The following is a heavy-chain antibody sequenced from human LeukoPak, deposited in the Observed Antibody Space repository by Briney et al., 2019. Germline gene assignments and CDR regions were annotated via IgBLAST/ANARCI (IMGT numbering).Heavy chain of an antibody. Sequence: GGSLRLSCAASGFTFSMSWVRQAPGKGLEWVSAISGDGGSRYYADSVKGRFTISRDNAKNSLYLQMNSLRDEDTAVYYCARERQLAFWGQGTLVTVSS. D-gene: IGHD6-13*01. J-gene: IGHJ4*02. CDR2: ISGDGGSR. CDR3: ARERQLAF. CDR1: GFTFS. V-gene: IGHV3-23*01.